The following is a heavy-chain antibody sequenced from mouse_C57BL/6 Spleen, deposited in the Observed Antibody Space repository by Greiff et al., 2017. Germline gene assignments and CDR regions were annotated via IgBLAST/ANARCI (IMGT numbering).Heavy chain of an antibody. CDR1: GYTFTSYW. CDR2: IDPNSGGT. V-gene: IGHV1-72*01. CDR3: ARSTDYSNYYFDY. J-gene: IGHJ2*01. Sequence: KESCKASGYTFTSYWMHWVKQRPGRGLEWIGRIDPNSGGTKYNEKFKSKATLTVDKPSSTAYMQLSSLTSEDSAVYYCARSTDYSNYYFDYWGQGTTLTVSS. D-gene: IGHD2-5*01.